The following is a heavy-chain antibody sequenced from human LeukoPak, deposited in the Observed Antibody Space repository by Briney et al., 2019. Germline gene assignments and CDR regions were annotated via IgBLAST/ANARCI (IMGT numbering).Heavy chain of an antibody. D-gene: IGHD3-9*01. J-gene: IGHJ6*03. V-gene: IGHV3-48*03. CDR2: ISSSGSTI. CDR3: ARVGALRYFDWLSNYYYYYMDV. CDR1: GFTFSSYE. Sequence: GGSLRLSCAASGFTFSSYEMNWVRQAPGKGLEWVSYISSSGSTIYYADSVKGRFTISRDNAKNSLYLQMNSLRAEDTAVYYCARVGALRYFDWLSNYYYYYMDVWGKGTTVTISS.